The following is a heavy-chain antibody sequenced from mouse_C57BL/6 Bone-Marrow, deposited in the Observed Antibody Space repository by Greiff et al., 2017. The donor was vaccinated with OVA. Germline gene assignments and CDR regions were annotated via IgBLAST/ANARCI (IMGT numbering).Heavy chain of an antibody. CDR2: IYPSDSDT. CDR1: GYTFTSYW. Sequence: QVQLQQPGAELVKPGASVKVSCKASGYTFTSYWMHWVKQRPGQGLEWIGRIYPSDSDTNYNQKFKGKATLTVDKSSSTAYMQLSSLTSEDSAVYYCAIGVVGPWYFDVWGTGTTVTVSA. V-gene: IGHV1-74*01. CDR3: AIGVVGPWYFDV. J-gene: IGHJ1*03. D-gene: IGHD1-1*01.